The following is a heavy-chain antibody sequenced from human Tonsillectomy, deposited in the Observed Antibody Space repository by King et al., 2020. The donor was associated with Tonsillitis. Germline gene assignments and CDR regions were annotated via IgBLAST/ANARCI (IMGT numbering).Heavy chain of an antibody. V-gene: IGHV4-34*01. CDR1: GGSFSGYY. J-gene: IGHJ6*02. D-gene: IGHD3-10*01. CDR2: INHSGST. CDR3: ARGAERRYGSGSYKSYYYYYGMDV. Sequence: QVQLQQWGAGLLKPSETLSLTCAVYGGSFSGYYWSWIRQPPGKGLEWIGEINHSGSTNYNPSLKSRVTVSVDTSKNQFSLKLSSVTAADTAVYYCARGAERRYGSGSYKSYYYYYGMDVGGQGTTVTVSS.